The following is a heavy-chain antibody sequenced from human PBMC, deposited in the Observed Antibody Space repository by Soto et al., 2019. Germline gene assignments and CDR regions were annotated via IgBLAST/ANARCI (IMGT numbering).Heavy chain of an antibody. J-gene: IGHJ3*01. V-gene: IGHV3-30-3*01. Sequence: GGSLRLSCAASGFTFSSYAMHWVRQAPGKGLEWVAVISYDGSNKYYADSVKGRFTISRDNTKNSLYLQMNSLRAEDTAVYYCARGDYHDTSGPFSDAFDVWGKGTMVTVS. CDR1: GFTFSSYA. D-gene: IGHD3-22*01. CDR2: ISYDGSNK. CDR3: ARGDYHDTSGPFSDAFDV.